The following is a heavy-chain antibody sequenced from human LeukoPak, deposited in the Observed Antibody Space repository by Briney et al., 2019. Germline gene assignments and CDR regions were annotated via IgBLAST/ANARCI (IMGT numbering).Heavy chain of an antibody. J-gene: IGHJ5*02. V-gene: IGHV4-4*07. CDR1: GGSISSYY. CDR2: IYTSGTI. CDR3: ARAWGSYSGYDQNWFDP. D-gene: IGHD5-12*01. Sequence: SETLSLTCTVSGGSISSYYWSWIRQPAGKGLEWIGHIYTSGTINYNPSLKSRVTMSVDTSKNQFSLKLSSVTAADTAAYYCARAWGSYSGYDQNWFDPWGQGTLVIVS.